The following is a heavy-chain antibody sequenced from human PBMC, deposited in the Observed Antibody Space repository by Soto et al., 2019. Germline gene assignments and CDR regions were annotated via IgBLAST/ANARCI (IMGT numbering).Heavy chain of an antibody. CDR1: GFTVSSNY. Sequence: GGSLRLSCAASGFTVSSNYMSWVRQAPGKGLEWVSVIYSGGSTYYADSVKGRFTISRDNSKNTLYLQMNSRRAEDTAVYYCARGSHIVVVTAIYYGMDVWGQGPTVTVPS. J-gene: IGHJ6*02. V-gene: IGHV3-53*01. D-gene: IGHD2-21*02. CDR3: ARGSHIVVVTAIYYGMDV. CDR2: IYSGGST.